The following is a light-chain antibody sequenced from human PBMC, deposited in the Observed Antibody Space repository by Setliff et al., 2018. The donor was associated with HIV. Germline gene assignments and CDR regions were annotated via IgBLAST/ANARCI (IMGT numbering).Light chain of an antibody. CDR3: SSYTSRNTLV. CDR2: EVN. J-gene: IGLJ1*01. Sequence: QSVLTQPASVSGSPGQSITISCTGTSSDVGGYKYVYWYQQHPGKAPKLMIYEVNNRPSGISIRFSGSKSGNTASLTISGLQAEDEADYYCSSYTSRNTLVFGTGTRSPS. V-gene: IGLV2-14*01. CDR1: SSDVGGYKY.